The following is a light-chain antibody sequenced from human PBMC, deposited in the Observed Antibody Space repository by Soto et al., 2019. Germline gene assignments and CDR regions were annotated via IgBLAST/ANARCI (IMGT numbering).Light chain of an antibody. CDR2: GAS. CDR1: QSVSSSY. Sequence: EIVLTQSPGTLSLSPGERATLSCRASQSVSSSYLAWYQQKPGQDPRLLIYGASNRATGIPDRFSGSGSGTDFTLTISRLEPEDFAVYYCQQYGSSPTQTLGQGTKVDIK. V-gene: IGKV3-20*01. CDR3: QQYGSSPTQT. J-gene: IGKJ1*01.